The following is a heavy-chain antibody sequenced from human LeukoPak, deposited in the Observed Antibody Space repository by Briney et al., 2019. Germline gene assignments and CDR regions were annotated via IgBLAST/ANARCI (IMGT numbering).Heavy chain of an antibody. D-gene: IGHD6-13*01. J-gene: IGHJ4*02. CDR2: ISAYNGNT. CDR3: AREEWQRLVGGTGYFDY. CDR1: GYTFTSYG. V-gene: IGHV1-18*01. Sequence: GASVKVSCKASGYTFTSYGISWVRQAPGQGLEWMGWISAYNGNTNYAQKLQGRVTMTTDTSTSTAYMELRSLRFDDTAVYYCAREEWQRLVGGTGYFDYWGQGTLVTVSS.